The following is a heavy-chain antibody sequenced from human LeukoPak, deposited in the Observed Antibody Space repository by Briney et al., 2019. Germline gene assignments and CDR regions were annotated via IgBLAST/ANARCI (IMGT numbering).Heavy chain of an antibody. CDR2: INHSGST. CDR1: GGSFSGYY. V-gene: IGHV4-34*01. CDR3: ARSYCSGGSCDDAFDI. Sequence: SETLSLTCAVYGGSFSGYYWSWIRQPPGKGLEWIGEINHSGSTNYNPSLKSRVTISVDTSKNQFSLKLRSVTAADTAVYYCARSYCSGGSCDDAFDIWGQGTMVTVSS. D-gene: IGHD2-15*01. J-gene: IGHJ3*02.